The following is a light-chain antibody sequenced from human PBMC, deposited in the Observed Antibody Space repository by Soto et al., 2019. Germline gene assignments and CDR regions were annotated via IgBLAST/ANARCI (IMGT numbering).Light chain of an antibody. V-gene: IGKV1-39*01. J-gene: IGKJ1*01. CDR3: QQSYSGAT. Sequence: DIQITQSPSSLSASVGDRVTITCRASQSLRSYLNWYQQKPGKAPKLLIYAASSLQSGVPSRFSGSGSGTDFTLTISSLQPEDFATYYCQQSYSGATFGQGTKVEIK. CDR2: AAS. CDR1: QSLRSY.